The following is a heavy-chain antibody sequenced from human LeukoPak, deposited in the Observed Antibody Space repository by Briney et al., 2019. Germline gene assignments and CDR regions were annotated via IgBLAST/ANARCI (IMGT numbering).Heavy chain of an antibody. Sequence: SETLSLTCTVSGYSISSGYYWGWIRQPPGKGLEWIGRIYTSGSTNYNPSLKSRVTMSVDTSKNQFSLKLSSVTAADTAVYYCARERYPIVGAIIDYWGQGTLVTVSS. J-gene: IGHJ4*02. CDR2: IYTSGST. V-gene: IGHV4-38-2*02. D-gene: IGHD1-26*01. CDR3: ARERYPIVGAIIDY. CDR1: GYSISSGYY.